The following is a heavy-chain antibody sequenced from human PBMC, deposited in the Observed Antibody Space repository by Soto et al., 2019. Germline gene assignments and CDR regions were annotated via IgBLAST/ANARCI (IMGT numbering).Heavy chain of an antibody. Sequence: GESLKISWKGSGYSLTSYWISWVRQMRGKGLEWMGRIDPSDSYTNYSPSFQGHVTISADKSISTAYLQWSSLKASDTAMYYCARRMEMEYRLLGYYYGMDVWGQGTTVTVSS. D-gene: IGHD2-2*01. J-gene: IGHJ6*02. V-gene: IGHV5-10-1*01. CDR1: GYSLTSYW. CDR2: IDPSDSYT. CDR3: ARRMEMEYRLLGYYYGMDV.